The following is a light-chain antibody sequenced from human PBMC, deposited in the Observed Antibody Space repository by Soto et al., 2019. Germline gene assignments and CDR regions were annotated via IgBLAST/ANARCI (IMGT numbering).Light chain of an antibody. Sequence: QSALAQPASVSGSPGQSITISCTGTSSDVGAYNSVSWYQQHPGQAPQLMIYEVSNRPSGVSNRFSGSKSGNTASLTISGLQAEDETDYYCSSYTSTGAWVFGGGTKLTVL. CDR2: EVS. CDR1: SSDVGAYNS. CDR3: SSYTSTGAWV. V-gene: IGLV2-14*01. J-gene: IGLJ3*02.